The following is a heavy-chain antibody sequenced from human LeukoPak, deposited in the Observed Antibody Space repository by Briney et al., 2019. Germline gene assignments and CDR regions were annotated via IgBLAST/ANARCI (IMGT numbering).Heavy chain of an antibody. CDR3: ARWGLRWLQHAFDY. CDR2: INHSGST. D-gene: IGHD5-24*01. V-gene: IGHV4-34*01. CDR1: GGSFSGYY. Sequence: SETLSLTCAVYGGSFSGYYWSWIRQPPGKGLEWIGEINHSGSTNYNPSLKSRVTISVDTSKNQFSLKLSSVTAADTAVYYCARWGLRWLQHAFDYWGQGTLVTVSS. J-gene: IGHJ4*02.